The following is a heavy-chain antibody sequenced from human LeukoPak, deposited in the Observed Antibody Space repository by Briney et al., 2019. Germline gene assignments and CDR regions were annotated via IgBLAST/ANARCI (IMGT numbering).Heavy chain of an antibody. CDR1: GYTFTSYD. CDR3: ARGWAVPAANSYRRRDNWFDP. CDR2: MNPNSGNT. D-gene: IGHD2-2*01. J-gene: IGHJ5*02. Sequence: GASVKVSCKASGYTFTSYDINWVRQATGQGLEWMGWMNPNSGNTGYAQKFQGKVTITRNTSISTAYMELSSLRSEDTAVYYCARGWAVPAANSYRRRDNWFDPWGQRTLVTVSS. V-gene: IGHV1-8*03.